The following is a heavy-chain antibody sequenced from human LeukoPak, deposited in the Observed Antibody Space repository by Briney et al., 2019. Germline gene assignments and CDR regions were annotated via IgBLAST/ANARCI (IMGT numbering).Heavy chain of an antibody. CDR1: GGSISSGSYY. CDR3: ARGVSGILDAFDI. D-gene: IGHD1-14*01. J-gene: IGHJ3*02. V-gene: IGHV4-61*02. Sequence: SGTLSLTCTVSGGSISSGSYYWSWIRQPAGKGLEWIGRIYTSGSTNYNPSLKSRVTISVDTSKNQFSLKLNSVTAADTAVYYCARGVSGILDAFDIWGQGTMVTVSS. CDR2: IYTSGST.